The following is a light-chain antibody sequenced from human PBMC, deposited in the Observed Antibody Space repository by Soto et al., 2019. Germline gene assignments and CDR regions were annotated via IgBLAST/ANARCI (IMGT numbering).Light chain of an antibody. J-gene: IGLJ3*02. V-gene: IGLV2-11*01. Sequence: QSVLTQPRSVSGSPGQSVTLSCTGSSSDVGGYDFVSWYQQHPGKAPQLMISDVSERPSGVPDRFSGSKSANTASLTISGLQAEDEADYYCCSYAGTYTLVFGGGTKLTVL. CDR2: DVS. CDR1: SSDVGGYDF. CDR3: CSYAGTYTLV.